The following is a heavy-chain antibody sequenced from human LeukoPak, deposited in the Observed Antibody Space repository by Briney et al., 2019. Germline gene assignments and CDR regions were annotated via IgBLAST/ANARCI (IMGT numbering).Heavy chain of an antibody. CDR1: GFTFSRYW. J-gene: IGHJ6*03. CDR2: IKKDGSEK. D-gene: IGHD3-3*01. Sequence: GGSLRLSCAASGFTFSRYWMSWVRQAPGKGLEWVANIKKDGSEKYYVDSVKGRFTISRDNAKNSLYLRMNSLRAEDTAVYYCARTLADYDFWSGYYYYMDVWGKGTTVTVSS. V-gene: IGHV3-7*01. CDR3: ARTLADYDFWSGYYYYMDV.